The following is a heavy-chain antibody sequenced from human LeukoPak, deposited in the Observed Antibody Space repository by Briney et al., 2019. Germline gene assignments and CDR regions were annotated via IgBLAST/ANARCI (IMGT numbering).Heavy chain of an antibody. CDR2: IYYSGST. CDR1: GGSISSYY. Sequence: SETLSLTCTVSGGSISSYYWSWIRQPPGKGLEWIGYIYYSGSTNYNPSLKSRVTISVDTSKNQFSLKLSSVTAADTAVYYCARDGGSRGYSGYVDGMDVWGQGTTVTVSS. J-gene: IGHJ6*02. D-gene: IGHD5-12*01. V-gene: IGHV4-59*01. CDR3: ARDGGSRGYSGYVDGMDV.